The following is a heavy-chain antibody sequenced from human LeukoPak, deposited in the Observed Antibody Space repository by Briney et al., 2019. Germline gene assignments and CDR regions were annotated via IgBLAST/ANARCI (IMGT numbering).Heavy chain of an antibody. J-gene: IGHJ6*03. CDR1: GYSFTSYW. CDR2: IYPGDSDP. CDR3: AGQRDYCSSTSCPLYMDV. V-gene: IGHV5-51*01. Sequence: PGESLKISCKGSGYSFTSYWIGWVRQMPGKGLEWMGIIYPGDSDPRYSPSFQGQVTISPDKSISTAYLQWSSLKASDTAMYYCAGQRDYCSSTSCPLYMDVWGKGTTVTVSS. D-gene: IGHD2-2*01.